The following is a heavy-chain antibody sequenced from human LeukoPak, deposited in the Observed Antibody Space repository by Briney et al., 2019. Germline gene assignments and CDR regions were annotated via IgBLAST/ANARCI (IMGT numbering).Heavy chain of an antibody. Sequence: GGSLRLSCAASGFTFSSYSMNWVRQAPGKGLEWVSYISSSSSTIYYADSVKGRFTISRDNAKNSLYLQMNSLRAEDTAVYYCARGGSFYGPNWFDPWGQGTLVTVSS. J-gene: IGHJ5*02. D-gene: IGHD2-15*01. CDR3: ARGGSFYGPNWFDP. CDR2: ISSSSSTI. V-gene: IGHV3-48*04. CDR1: GFTFSSYS.